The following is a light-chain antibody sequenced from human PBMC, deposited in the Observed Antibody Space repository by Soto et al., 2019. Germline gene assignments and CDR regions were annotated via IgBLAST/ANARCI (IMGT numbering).Light chain of an antibody. Sequence: QSVLTQSPSASASLGASVKLICTLSSGHSSYAIAWHQQQPEKGPRYLMKLNSDGSHSKGDGIPDRFSGSSSGAERYLTITSLQSEDEADYYCQTWGTGIHVVFGEGTKLTVL. J-gene: IGLJ2*01. CDR1: SGHSSYA. V-gene: IGLV4-69*01. CDR2: LNSDGSH. CDR3: QTWGTGIHVV.